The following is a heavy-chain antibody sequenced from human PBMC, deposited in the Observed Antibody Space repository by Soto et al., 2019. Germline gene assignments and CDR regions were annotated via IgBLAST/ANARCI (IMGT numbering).Heavy chain of an antibody. CDR3: ARGLSGYYGFDY. Sequence: EVQLVESGGGLVQFGGSLRLSCSASGFTFSSYWMHWVRQVPGKGLVWVSRIKGDETNTGYADSVKGRFTISRDNVKSTLYLQMNSLRAEDTAVYYCARGLSGYYGFDYGGQGTLVTVSS. V-gene: IGHV3-74*01. CDR2: IKGDETNT. J-gene: IGHJ4*02. CDR1: GFTFSSYW. D-gene: IGHD5-12*01.